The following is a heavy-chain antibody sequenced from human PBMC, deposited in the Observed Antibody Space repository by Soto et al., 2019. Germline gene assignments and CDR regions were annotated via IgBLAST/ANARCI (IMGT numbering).Heavy chain of an antibody. D-gene: IGHD6-19*01. J-gene: IGHJ5*02. CDR3: TREQSDDNYFDP. Sequence: SETLSLTCTVSGAALSSGGYFCTWVRHPPGKGLEWLGYIYYSGGTNYNPSLKSRVTISLDKSKSQFSLRLISVTAADTAVYYCTREQSDDNYFDPWGQGTLVTVSS. CDR2: IYYSGGT. V-gene: IGHV4-61*08. CDR1: GAALSSGGYF.